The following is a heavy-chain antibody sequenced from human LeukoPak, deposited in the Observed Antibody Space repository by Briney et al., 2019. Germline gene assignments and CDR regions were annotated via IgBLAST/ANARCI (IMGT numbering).Heavy chain of an antibody. CDR3: AKDSHTGYSSGWYGY. J-gene: IGHJ4*02. CDR2: IKTKTAGGTI. V-gene: IGHV3-15*07. Sequence: GGPLRLPCAASGFTFSNAWMNWVRQAPGKGLEWVGRIKTKTAGGTIDYAAPVKGRFTISRDDSKNMLYLQMNSLRAEDTAVYYCAKDSHTGYSSGWYGYWGQGTLVTVSS. D-gene: IGHD6-19*01. CDR1: GFTFSNAW.